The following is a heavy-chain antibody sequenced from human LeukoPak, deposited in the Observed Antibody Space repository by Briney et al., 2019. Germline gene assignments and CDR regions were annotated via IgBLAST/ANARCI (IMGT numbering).Heavy chain of an antibody. CDR1: GGSFSGYY. V-gene: IGHV4-34*01. Sequence: SETLSLTCAVYGGSFSGYYWSWIRQPPGKGLEWIGEINHSGSTNYNPSLKSRVTISVDTSKNQFSLKLSSVTAADTAVYYCARRTVRGVIIRSFDYWGQGTLVTVSS. J-gene: IGHJ4*02. D-gene: IGHD3-10*01. CDR3: ARRTVRGVIIRSFDY. CDR2: INHSGST.